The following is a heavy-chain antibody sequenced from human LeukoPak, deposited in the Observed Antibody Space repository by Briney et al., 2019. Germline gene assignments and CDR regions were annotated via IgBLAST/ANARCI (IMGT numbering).Heavy chain of an antibody. J-gene: IGHJ3*01. CDR1: GFTFRDAA. CDR3: AKDIQLST. V-gene: IGHV3-23*01. Sequence: GGSLRLSCAASGFTFRDAAMTWVRQAPGKGLEWVSLISYNGANSYYADSVKGRFTISRDNSRSTLSLRMNNLRVEDTAIYYCAKDIQLSTWGLGTMVTVSS. CDR2: ISYNGANS. D-gene: IGHD5-24*01.